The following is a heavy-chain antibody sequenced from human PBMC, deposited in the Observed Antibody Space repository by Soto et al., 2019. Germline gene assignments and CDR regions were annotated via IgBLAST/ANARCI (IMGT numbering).Heavy chain of an antibody. CDR2: INAGNGNT. J-gene: IGHJ6*04. V-gene: IGHV1-3*01. Sequence: GASVKVSCKASGYTFTSYAMHWVRQAPGQRLEWMGWINAGNGNTKYSQKFQGRVTITRDTSASTAYMELSSLRSEDTAVYYCARDLMYYYGSGSFLDVWGKGTTVTVSS. D-gene: IGHD3-10*01. CDR1: GYTFTSYA. CDR3: ARDLMYYYGSGSFLDV.